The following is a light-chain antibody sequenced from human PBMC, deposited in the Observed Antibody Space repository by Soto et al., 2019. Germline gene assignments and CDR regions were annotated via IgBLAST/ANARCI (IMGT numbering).Light chain of an antibody. Sequence: QSVLTQPASMSGSPGQSITISCTGTSSDIGAYNYVSWYQHHPGKAPKFIIYDVCNRPSGVSDRFSGSKSGNTASLTISRLQAEDEADYYCNSYTSSSTYVFGTGTKLTVL. V-gene: IGLV2-14*03. CDR2: DVC. CDR3: NSYTSSSTYV. J-gene: IGLJ1*01. CDR1: SSDIGAYNY.